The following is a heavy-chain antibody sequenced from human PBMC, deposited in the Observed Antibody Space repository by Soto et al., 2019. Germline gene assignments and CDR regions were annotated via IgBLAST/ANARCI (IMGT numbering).Heavy chain of an antibody. CDR2: ISWNSGSI. CDR3: AKAYSGSGGPFDY. D-gene: IGHD6-6*01. V-gene: IGHV3-9*01. J-gene: IGHJ4*02. CDR1: GFRFEDYA. Sequence: GGSLRLSCAASGFRFEDYAVHWVRQAPGKGLEWVSGISWNSGSIGYADSVKGRFTISRDNAKNPLYLQMNSLRPEDTALYYCAKAYSGSGGPFDYWGQGILVTVSS.